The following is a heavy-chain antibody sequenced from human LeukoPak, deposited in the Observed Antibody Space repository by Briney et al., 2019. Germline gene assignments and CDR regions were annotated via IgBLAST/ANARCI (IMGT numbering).Heavy chain of an antibody. CDR2: IYYSGTT. J-gene: IGHJ5*02. Sequence: SETLSLTCTVSAGSISNYYWGWIRQPPGKGLEWIGSIYYSGTTHYNPSLESRVTISVDTSKNQFSLKLASVTAADTAIYYCAKGAGGFSYYNWFDPWGQGTLVTVSS. D-gene: IGHD5-18*01. V-gene: IGHV4-39*07. CDR1: AGSISNYY. CDR3: AKGAGGFSYYNWFDP.